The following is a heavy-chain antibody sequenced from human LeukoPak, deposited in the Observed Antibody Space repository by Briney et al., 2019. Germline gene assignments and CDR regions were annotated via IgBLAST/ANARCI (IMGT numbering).Heavy chain of an antibody. Sequence: PSETLSLTCAVSGYSISSGYYWGWIRQPPGKGLEWIGSIYHSGSTYYSPSLKSRVTISVDTSKNQFSLKLSSVTAADTAVYYCARRYYYDSSGFFDYWGQGTLVTVSS. CDR3: ARRYYYDSSGFFDY. CDR1: GYSISSGYY. V-gene: IGHV4-38-2*01. J-gene: IGHJ4*02. CDR2: IYHSGST. D-gene: IGHD3-22*01.